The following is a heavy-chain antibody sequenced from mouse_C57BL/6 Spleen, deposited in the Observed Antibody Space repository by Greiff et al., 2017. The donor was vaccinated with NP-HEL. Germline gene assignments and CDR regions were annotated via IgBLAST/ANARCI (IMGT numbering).Heavy chain of an antibody. CDR1: GYAFSSSW. D-gene: IGHD1-1*01. CDR3: ARSLTTVVATDYVDY. Sequence: VQLQQSGPELVKPGASVKISCKASGYAFSSSWMNWVKQRPGKGLEWIGRIYPGDGDTNYNGKFKGKATLTADKSSSTAYMQLSSLTSEDSAVYFCARSLTTVVATDYVDYWGQGTTLTVSS. CDR2: IYPGDGDT. J-gene: IGHJ2*01. V-gene: IGHV1-82*01.